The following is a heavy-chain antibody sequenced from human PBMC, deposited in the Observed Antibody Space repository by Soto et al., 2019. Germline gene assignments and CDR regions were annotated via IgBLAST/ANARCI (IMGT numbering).Heavy chain of an antibody. CDR1: GFKFSSYW. Sequence: EVPLVESGGGLVQPGGSLRLSCAASGFKFSSYWMHWVRQVPGKGRMWVSLINGDGSSTNHADSVNGRFTISRDNAKSTLYLQMDSLRADDTAVYYCARDYDYAMDVWGQGTTVTVSS. V-gene: IGHV3-74*01. J-gene: IGHJ6*02. CDR2: INGDGSST. CDR3: ARDYDYAMDV.